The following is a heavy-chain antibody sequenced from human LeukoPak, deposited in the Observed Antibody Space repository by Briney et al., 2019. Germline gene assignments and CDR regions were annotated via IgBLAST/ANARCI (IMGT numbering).Heavy chain of an antibody. CDR3: ARGTGEVRGVIIIHFDY. J-gene: IGHJ4*02. D-gene: IGHD3-10*01. Sequence: SETLSLTCTVSGNSISTNNYYWGWIRQPPGKGLEWIGSIYYSGSTYYNLSLKNRVTMSVDTSRNQFSLRLSSVTAADTSVYYCARGTGEVRGVIIIHFDYWGQGTLVTVSS. CDR2: IYYSGST. V-gene: IGHV4-39*01. CDR1: GNSISTNNYY.